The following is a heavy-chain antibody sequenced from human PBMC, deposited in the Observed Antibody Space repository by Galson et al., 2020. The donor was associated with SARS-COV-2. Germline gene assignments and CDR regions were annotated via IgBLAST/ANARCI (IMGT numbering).Heavy chain of an antibody. CDR1: GYTFTSYD. V-gene: IGHV1-8*01. CDR2: MNPNSGNT. Sequence: ASVKVSCKASGYTFTSYDINWVRQATGQGLEWMGWMNPNSGNTGYAQKFQGRVTITADESTSTAYMELSSLRSEDTAVYYCARAATYYDILTGNFVFDYWGQGTLVTVSS. CDR3: ARAATYYDILTGNFVFDY. D-gene: IGHD3-9*01. J-gene: IGHJ4*02.